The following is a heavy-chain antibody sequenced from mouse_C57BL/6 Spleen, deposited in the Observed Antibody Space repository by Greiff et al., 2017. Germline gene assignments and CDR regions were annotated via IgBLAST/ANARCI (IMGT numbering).Heavy chain of an antibody. Sequence: VQLQQSGAELVRPGPSVTVSCKASGFAFTNYLIEWVKQWPGQGLEWIGVIYPGSGGTNYNEKFKGKATLTADKSYSTAFMLNSSLTYEDAAVYFGAGSLYSESLDATDYWGQGTSVTVSS. CDR2: IYPGSGGT. J-gene: IGHJ4*01. CDR3: AGSLYSESLDATDY. D-gene: IGHD2-12*01. V-gene: IGHV1-54*01. CDR1: GFAFTNYL.